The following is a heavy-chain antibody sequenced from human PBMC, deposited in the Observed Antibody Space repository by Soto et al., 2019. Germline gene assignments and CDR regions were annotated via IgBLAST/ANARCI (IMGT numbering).Heavy chain of an antibody. D-gene: IGHD5-18*01. CDR3: ALVTDTARPGC. V-gene: IGHV2-5*02. CDR1: GFSLSTSGVG. CDR2: IYWDDDK. Sequence: QITLKESGPTLVKPTQTLTLTCTFSGFSLSTSGVGVGWIRQPPGKALDWLALIYWDDDKRYSPSLKSRLTITKDTSKNQVVLTMTNMDPVDTATYYCALVTDTARPGCWGQGTLVTVSS. J-gene: IGHJ4*02.